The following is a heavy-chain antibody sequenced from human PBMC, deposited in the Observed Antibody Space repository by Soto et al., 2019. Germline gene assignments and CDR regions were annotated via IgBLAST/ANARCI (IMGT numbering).Heavy chain of an antibody. CDR1: GYSFAGYW. V-gene: IGHV5-10-1*01. Sequence: GESLKISCKGSGYSFAGYWITWVRQKPGKGLEWMGRIDPSDSQTYYSPSFRGHVTISVTKSITTVFLQWSSLRAEDTATYYCVKWHTSNFDSIPFTGFDYWGQGTQVTVSS. J-gene: IGHJ4*02. CDR2: IDPSDSQT. CDR3: VKWHTSNFDSIPFTGFDY. D-gene: IGHD3-22*01.